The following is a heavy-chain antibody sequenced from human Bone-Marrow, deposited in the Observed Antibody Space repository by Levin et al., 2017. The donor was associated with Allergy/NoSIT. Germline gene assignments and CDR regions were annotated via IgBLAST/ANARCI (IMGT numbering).Heavy chain of an antibody. CDR2: ISSRGSTI. V-gene: IGHV3-11*01. D-gene: IGHD6-19*01. Sequence: GESLKISCAASGFTFSDYYMSWIRQAPGKGLEWVSYISSRGSTIYYADSVKGRFTISRDNAKNSLYLQMNSLRAEDTAVYYCARDKSGAVAGTSWFDPWGQGTLVTVSS. CDR3: ARDKSGAVAGTSWFDP. CDR1: GFTFSDYY. J-gene: IGHJ5*02.